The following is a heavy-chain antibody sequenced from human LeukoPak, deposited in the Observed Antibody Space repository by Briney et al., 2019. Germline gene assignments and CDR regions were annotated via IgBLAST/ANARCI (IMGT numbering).Heavy chain of an antibody. D-gene: IGHD4-23*01. CDR1: GFTVSSNY. CDR3: AREHYGGNDY. CDR2: IYSGGST. J-gene: IGHJ4*02. Sequence: GGSLRLSCAASGFTVSSNYMSWVRQAPGKGLEWVSVIYSGGSTYYADSVKGRFTISRDNSKNTLYLQMGSLRAEDMAVYYCAREHYGGNDYWGQGTLVTVSS. V-gene: IGHV3-66*01.